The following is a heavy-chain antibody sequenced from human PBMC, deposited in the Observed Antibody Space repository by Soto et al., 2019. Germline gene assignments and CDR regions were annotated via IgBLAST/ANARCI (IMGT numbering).Heavy chain of an antibody. D-gene: IGHD5-12*01. CDR2: IIPIFGTG. V-gene: IGHV1-69*13. CDR1: GGTFSNYA. Sequence: SVKGSCKPSGGTFSNYAISWVRQAPGQGLEWMGGIIPIFGTGDYAQKCQGRVTITADEPTSTAYMELGSLRSEDPAVFYCAIPSSGYDSPYDYWGQGTLATVSS. J-gene: IGHJ4*02. CDR3: AIPSSGYDSPYDY.